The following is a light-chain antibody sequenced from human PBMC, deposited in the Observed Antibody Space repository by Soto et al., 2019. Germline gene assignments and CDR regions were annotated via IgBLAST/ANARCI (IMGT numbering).Light chain of an antibody. V-gene: IGLV4-69*01. CDR1: SGHSSYA. CDR3: QTWDTGARVV. Sequence: QSVLTQSPSASASLGASVKLTCTLSSGHSSYAIAWHQQQPEKAPRYLMKLSSDGSHSKGDGIPDRFSGSSSGAGRYLTISSLQSEDEADYYCQTWDTGARVVFGGGTKLTVL. CDR2: LSSDGSH. J-gene: IGLJ2*01.